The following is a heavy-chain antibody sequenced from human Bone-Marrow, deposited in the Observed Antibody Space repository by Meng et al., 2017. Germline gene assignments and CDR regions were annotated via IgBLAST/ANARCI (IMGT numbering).Heavy chain of an antibody. Sequence: QVQVVQSEDEAKMPGASVNVSCKTSGYTFTDYYVHWGRQAPGQGLEWMGWINPNSGGTNYAQKFQGRVTMTRDTSISTAYMELSRLRSDDTAVYYCARVQLGISDDYWGQGTLVTVSS. D-gene: IGHD7-27*01. CDR1: GYTFTDYY. CDR2: INPNSGGT. CDR3: ARVQLGISDDY. V-gene: IGHV1-2*02. J-gene: IGHJ4*02.